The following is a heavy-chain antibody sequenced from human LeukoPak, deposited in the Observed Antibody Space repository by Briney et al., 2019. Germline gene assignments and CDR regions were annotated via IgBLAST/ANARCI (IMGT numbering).Heavy chain of an antibody. Sequence: GASVKVSCRTSGYTFTNYGISWVRQAPGQGLEWMGWISAYNGNTIYAQKFQGRVTITADISTNTVYMELSSLRSEDTAVYFCAGIPVFGVVLHQEPVWGKGTTVTVSS. CDR2: ISAYNGNT. CDR1: GYTFTNYG. D-gene: IGHD3-3*01. CDR3: AGIPVFGVVLHQEPV. J-gene: IGHJ6*04. V-gene: IGHV1-18*01.